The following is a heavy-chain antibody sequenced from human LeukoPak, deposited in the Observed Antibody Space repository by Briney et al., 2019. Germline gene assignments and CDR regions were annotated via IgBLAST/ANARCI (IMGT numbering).Heavy chain of an antibody. D-gene: IGHD4-17*01. V-gene: IGHV4-39*07. CDR2: INHSGST. J-gene: IGHJ4*02. CDR1: GGSISSSSYY. Sequence: PSETLSLTCTVSGGSISSSSYYWSWIRQPPGKGLEWIGEINHSGSTNYNPSLKSRVTISVDTSKNQFSLKLSSVTAADTAVYYCARGPSTVTTPSSIDYWGQGTLVTVSS. CDR3: ARGPSTVTTPSSIDY.